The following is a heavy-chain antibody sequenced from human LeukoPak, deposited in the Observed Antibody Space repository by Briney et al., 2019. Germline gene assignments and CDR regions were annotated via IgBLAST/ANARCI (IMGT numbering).Heavy chain of an antibody. D-gene: IGHD2/OR15-2a*01. Sequence: GGSLRLSCAASGFTFSSYAMNWVRQAPGKGLECISAISGSGDSTYYADSVKGRFTISRDNSKNTLYLQMNSLRTEDMAVYYCARNVSGQYFDIWGRGTLVTVSS. CDR1: GFTFSSYA. V-gene: IGHV3-23*01. J-gene: IGHJ2*01. CDR3: ARNVSGQYFDI. CDR2: ISGSGDST.